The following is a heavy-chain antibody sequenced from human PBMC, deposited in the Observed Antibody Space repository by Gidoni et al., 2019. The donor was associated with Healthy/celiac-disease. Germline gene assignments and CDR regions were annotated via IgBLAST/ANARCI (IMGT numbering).Heavy chain of an antibody. Sequence: QVQLQQSGPGLVKPSQTLSLTCAISGARVSRNSAAWNWIRQSPSRGLEWLGRTYHRAKWYNDYAVSVKSRITINPDTAKNQFSLQLNSVTPEDTAVYYCARARPQGTLESYGMDVWGQGTTVTVSS. CDR3: ARARPQGTLESYGMDV. J-gene: IGHJ6*02. CDR2: TYHRAKWYN. D-gene: IGHD3-10*01. CDR1: GARVSRNSAA. V-gene: IGHV6-1*01.